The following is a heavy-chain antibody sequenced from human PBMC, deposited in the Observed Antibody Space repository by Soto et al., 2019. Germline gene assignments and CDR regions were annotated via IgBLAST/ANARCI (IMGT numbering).Heavy chain of an antibody. CDR1: GGTFSSYA. CDR2: IIPIFGTS. CDR3: ARATGIAVAGTLADYYYGMDV. V-gene: IGHV1-69*13. J-gene: IGHJ6*02. D-gene: IGHD6-19*01. Sequence: SVKVSCKASGGTFSSYAISWVRQAPGQGLEWMGGIIPIFGTSNYAQKFQGRVTITADESTSTAYMELSSLRSEDTAVYYCARATGIAVAGTLADYYYGMDVWGQGTTVTVSS.